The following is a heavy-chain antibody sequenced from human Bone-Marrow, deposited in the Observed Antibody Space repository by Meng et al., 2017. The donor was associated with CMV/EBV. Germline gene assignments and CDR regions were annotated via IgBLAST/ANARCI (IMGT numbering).Heavy chain of an antibody. J-gene: IGHJ6*02. CDR3: AREVTYYYYGMDV. Sequence: GESLKISCAASGFTFSSYAMNWVRQAPGKGLEWVSYISSSGSTIYYADSVKGRFTISRDNAKNSLYLQMNSLRAEDTAVYYCAREVTYYYYGMDVWGQGTTVTVSS. CDR2: ISSSGSTI. CDR1: GFTFSSYA. V-gene: IGHV3-48*03. D-gene: IGHD4-11*01.